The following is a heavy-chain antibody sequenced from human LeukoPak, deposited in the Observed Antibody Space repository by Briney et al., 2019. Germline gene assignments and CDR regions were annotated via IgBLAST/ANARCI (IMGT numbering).Heavy chain of an antibody. V-gene: IGHV4-59*01. D-gene: IGHD2-15*01. Sequence: SETLSLTCTVSGGSISSYYWSWIRQPPGKGLEWIGYIYYSGSTNYNPSLKSRVTISVDTSKNQFSLKLSSVTAADTAVYYCARGVVAARFWFDPWGQGTLVTVSS. CDR1: GGSISSYY. CDR2: IYYSGST. J-gene: IGHJ5*02. CDR3: ARGVVAARFWFDP.